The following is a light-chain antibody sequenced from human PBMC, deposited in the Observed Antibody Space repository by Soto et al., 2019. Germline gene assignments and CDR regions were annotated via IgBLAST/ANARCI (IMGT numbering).Light chain of an antibody. Sequence: QTVVTQEPSLTVSPGGTVTLTCGSNTGAVTSGHYPYWFQQKPGQAPRTLIYDISNKHSWAPARFSGSLLGGEAALTLSGAQPEDEAEYYCLLYYSGARVFGGGTKLTVL. V-gene: IGLV7-46*01. CDR1: TGAVTSGHY. CDR3: LLYYSGARV. J-gene: IGLJ2*01. CDR2: DIS.